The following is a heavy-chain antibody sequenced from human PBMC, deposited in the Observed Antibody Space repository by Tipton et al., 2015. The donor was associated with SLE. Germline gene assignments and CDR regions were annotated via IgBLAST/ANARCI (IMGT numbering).Heavy chain of an antibody. CDR3: VRGNGWLPAY. V-gene: IGHV3-20*04. Sequence: SLRLSCEASGFKFDDFGMNWVRHVPGKGLEWVAGNNWNGGSTGYEDSVKGRFSISRDNAKNSLHLEMNSLRTEDTGVYYCVRGNGWLPAYWGQGTLVTVSS. CDR2: NNWNGGST. J-gene: IGHJ4*02. CDR1: GFKFDDFG. D-gene: IGHD6-19*01.